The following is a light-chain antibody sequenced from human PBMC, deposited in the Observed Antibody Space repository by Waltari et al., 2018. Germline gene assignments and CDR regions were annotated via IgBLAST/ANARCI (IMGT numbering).Light chain of an antibody. CDR2: GAS. CDR3: QQYANWPPWT. CDR1: ESVSSN. Sequence: IEMTQSPATLSVSPGEKATLSCRASESVSSNLAWYQQKPGQPPRLPIFGASARATGIPARFSGSGSGTEFTLTISSMQSEDFALYYCQQYANWPPWTFGQGTKVEIK. V-gene: IGKV3-15*01. J-gene: IGKJ1*01.